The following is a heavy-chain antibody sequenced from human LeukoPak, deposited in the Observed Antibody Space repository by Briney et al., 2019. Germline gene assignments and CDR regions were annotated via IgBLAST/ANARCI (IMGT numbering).Heavy chain of an antibody. CDR3: ARDDTRVLMVYAKYYFDY. D-gene: IGHD2-8*01. CDR1: GFTFSSYS. Sequence: GGSLRLSCGASGFTFSSYSMNWVRQAPGKGLEWVSSISSSSSYIYYADSVKGRFTISRDNAKNSLYLQMNSLRAEDTAVYYCARDDTRVLMVYAKYYFDYWGQGTLVTVSS. V-gene: IGHV3-21*01. CDR2: ISSSSSYI. J-gene: IGHJ4*02.